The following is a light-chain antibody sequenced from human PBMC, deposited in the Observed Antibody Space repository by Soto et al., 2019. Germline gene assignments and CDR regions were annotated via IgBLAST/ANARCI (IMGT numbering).Light chain of an antibody. CDR2: GAS. CDR1: QSVSSSY. CDR3: QQYGSSRGLT. Sequence: EIVLTQSPGTLSLSPGERATLSCRASQSVSSSYLAWYQQKPGQAPRLLIYGASSRATGIPDRFSGSGSGTAFTLTISRLEPEDFAVYHCQQYGSSRGLTFGGGTKVEIK. V-gene: IGKV3-20*01. J-gene: IGKJ4*01.